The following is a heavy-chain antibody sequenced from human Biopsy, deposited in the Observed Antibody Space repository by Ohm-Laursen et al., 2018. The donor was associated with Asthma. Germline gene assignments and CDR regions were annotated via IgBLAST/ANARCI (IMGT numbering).Heavy chain of an antibody. CDR2: INPSGAGT. CDR1: GFSFDNYF. J-gene: IGHJ4*02. V-gene: IGHV1-46*02. D-gene: IGHD2-8*01. CDR3: ARARETTNYGDSDFDI. Sequence: SVKVSCKASGFSFDNYFMHWVRQAPGQGLEWMGIINPSGAGTRYAEKFRGRLIVTRDASTRTAFMDLRSLRSGDTAIYFCARARETTNYGDSDFDIWGQGTLITVSS.